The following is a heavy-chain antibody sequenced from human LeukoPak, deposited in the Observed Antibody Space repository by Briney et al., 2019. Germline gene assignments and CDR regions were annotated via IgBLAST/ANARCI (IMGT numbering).Heavy chain of an antibody. CDR3: ARDVTTVTTPDLFDY. D-gene: IGHD4-17*01. V-gene: IGHV1-69*06. CDR2: IIPIFGTA. Sequence: ASVKVSCKASGGTFSGYAISWVRQAPGQGLEWMGGIIPIFGTANYAQKFQGRVTITADKSTSTAYMELSSLRSEDTAVYYCARDVTTVTTPDLFDYWGQGTLVTVSS. CDR1: GGTFSGYA. J-gene: IGHJ4*02.